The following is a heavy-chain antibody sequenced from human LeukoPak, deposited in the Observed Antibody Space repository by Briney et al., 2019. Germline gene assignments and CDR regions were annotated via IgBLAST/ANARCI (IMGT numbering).Heavy chain of an antibody. Sequence: ASVKVSCKASGGTFSSYAISWVRQAPGQGLEWMGGIIPILGTANYAQKFQGRVTITTDESTSTAYMELSSLRSEDTAVYYCARGNVLGTSGHFYFDYWGRGTLVTVSS. J-gene: IGHJ4*02. V-gene: IGHV1-69*05. CDR1: GGTFSSYA. CDR3: ARGNVLGTSGHFYFDY. D-gene: IGHD3-3*01. CDR2: IIPILGTA.